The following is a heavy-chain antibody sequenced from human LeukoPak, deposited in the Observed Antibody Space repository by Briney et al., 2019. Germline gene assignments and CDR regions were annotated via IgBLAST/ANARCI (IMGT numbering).Heavy chain of an antibody. CDR1: GFTFSDYY. D-gene: IGHD1-26*01. CDR2: INDNGSQR. CDR3: AKTQWKVGATDYFDY. Sequence: GGSLRLSCAASGFTFSDYYMSWIRQAPGKGLEWVSNINDNGSQRHYEDSGKGRFTISTDNSKNTLFLQMDSLRAEDTAVYYCAKTQWKVGATDYFDYWGQGILVTVSS. J-gene: IGHJ4*02. V-gene: IGHV3-23*01.